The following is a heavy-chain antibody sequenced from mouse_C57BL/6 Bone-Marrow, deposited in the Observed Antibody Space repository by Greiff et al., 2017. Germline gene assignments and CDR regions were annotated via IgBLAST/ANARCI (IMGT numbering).Heavy chain of an antibody. J-gene: IGHJ1*03. Sequence: EVKLVESGGGLVKPGGSLKLSCAASGFTFSSYAMSWVRQTPEKRLEWVATISDGGSYTYYPDNVKGRFTISRDNAKNNLYLQMSHLKSEDTAMYYCARERHYGSSFWYFDVWGTGTTVTGSS. CDR1: GFTFSSYA. CDR2: ISDGGSYT. D-gene: IGHD1-1*01. V-gene: IGHV5-4*01. CDR3: ARERHYGSSFWYFDV.